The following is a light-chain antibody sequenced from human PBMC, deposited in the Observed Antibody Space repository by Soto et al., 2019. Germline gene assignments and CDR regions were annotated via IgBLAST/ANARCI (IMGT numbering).Light chain of an antibody. CDR1: QSVSNSY. J-gene: IGKJ4*01. CDR3: QQYGSSPPVT. V-gene: IGKV3-20*01. CDR2: GAS. Sequence: EIVLAQSPGTLSLSPGERATLSCRASQSVSNSYLAWYQQKPGQAPRLLIYGASSRATGIPDRFSGSGSGTDFTLTISRLEPEDVAVYYCQQYGSSPPVTFGGGTKVESK.